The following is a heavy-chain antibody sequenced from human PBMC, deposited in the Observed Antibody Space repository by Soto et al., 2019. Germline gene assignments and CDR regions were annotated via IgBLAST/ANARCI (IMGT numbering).Heavy chain of an antibody. D-gene: IGHD2-2*01. CDR1: GYSFTSYW. CDR2: IYPGDSDT. CDR3: ARHDSAANYYYYGMDV. J-gene: IGHJ6*02. V-gene: IGHV5-51*01. Sequence: GESLKISCKGSGYSFTSYWIGWVRQMPGKGLEWMGIIYPGDSDTRYSPSFQAQVTISADKSISTAYLQWSSLKASDTAMYYCARHDSAANYYYYGMDVWGQGTTVTVSS.